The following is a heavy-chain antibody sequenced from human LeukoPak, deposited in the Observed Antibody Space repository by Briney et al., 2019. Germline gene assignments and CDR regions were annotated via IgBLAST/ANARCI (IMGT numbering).Heavy chain of an antibody. CDR1: GFTVSSNY. V-gene: IGHV3-66*04. J-gene: IGHJ3*02. CDR3: ASHFTLMVITEPYGFDI. Sequence: GGSLRLSCAASGFTVSSNYMSWVRQAPGKGLEWVSVIYSGGSTYYADSVKGRFTISRDNAKNTLYLQMNSLRAEDTAVYYCASHFTLMVITEPYGFDIWGQGTMVTVSS. CDR2: IYSGGST. D-gene: IGHD3-22*01.